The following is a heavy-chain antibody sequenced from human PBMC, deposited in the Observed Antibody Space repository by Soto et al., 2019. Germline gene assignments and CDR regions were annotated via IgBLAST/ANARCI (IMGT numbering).Heavy chain of an antibody. J-gene: IGHJ5*02. V-gene: IGHV1-3*01. CDR2: INAGNGNT. CDR3: TTNYYDSSGYDNWFDP. CDR1: GYTFTSYA. Sequence: GASVKVSCKASGYTFTSYAMHWVRQAPGQRLEWMGWINAGNGNTKYSQKFQGRFTISRDDSKSIAYLQMNSLKTEDTAVYYCTTNYYDSSGYDNWFDPWGQGTLVTV. D-gene: IGHD3-22*01.